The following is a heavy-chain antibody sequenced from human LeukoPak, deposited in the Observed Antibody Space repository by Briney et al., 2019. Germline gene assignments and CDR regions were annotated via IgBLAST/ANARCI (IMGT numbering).Heavy chain of an antibody. D-gene: IGHD1-26*01. CDR3: ARLYARRGAGGFNFDY. Sequence: TPGGSLRLSCAASGFTFSSYSMNWVRQAPGKGLEWVSSISSSSSYIYYADSVKGRFTISRDNAKNSLYLQMNSLRAEDTAVYYCARLYARRGAGGFNFDYWGQGTLVTVSS. CDR2: ISSSSSYI. CDR1: GFTFSSYS. V-gene: IGHV3-21*01. J-gene: IGHJ4*02.